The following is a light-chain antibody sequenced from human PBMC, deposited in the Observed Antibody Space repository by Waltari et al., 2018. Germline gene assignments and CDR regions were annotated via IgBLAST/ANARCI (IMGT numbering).Light chain of an antibody. V-gene: IGKV3-15*01. J-gene: IGKJ1*01. CDR3: QQYNNWPPWT. CDR2: GAS. Sequence: ETVMTQSPATLSVSPGERATPSCRASQTVSSNLAWYQQKPGQAPRLLISGASTRATGIPARFSGSGSGTQFTLTISSLQSEDFAVYYCQQYNNWPPWTFGQGTKVEIK. CDR1: QTVSSN.